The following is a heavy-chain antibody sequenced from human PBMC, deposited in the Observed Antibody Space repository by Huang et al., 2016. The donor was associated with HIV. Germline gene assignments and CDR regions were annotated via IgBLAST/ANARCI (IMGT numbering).Heavy chain of an antibody. V-gene: IGHV1-8*01. J-gene: IGHJ4*02. CDR1: GYTFRNYD. Sequence: QVQLVQSGAEVKKPGASVKVFCKAFGYTFRNYDINWVRQAPGQGIEGVGWMDPNRSNTGYARKFQGRVTMTRSTSISTAYMELRRLRFEDTAVYYCATLPPVNYGRSGGRVRDYWGQGSLVTVSS. D-gene: IGHD2-15*01. CDR2: MDPNRSNT. CDR3: ATLPPVNYGRSGGRVRDY.